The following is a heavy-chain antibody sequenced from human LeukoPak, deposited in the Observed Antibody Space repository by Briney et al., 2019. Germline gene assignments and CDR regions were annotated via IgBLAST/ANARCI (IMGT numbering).Heavy chain of an antibody. Sequence: NPSETLSLTCAVYGGSFSGYYWSWIRQPPGKGLEWIGEINHSGSTNYNPSLKSRVTISVDTSKNQFSLKLSSVTAADTAVYYCARSQPTYSSSWRHYFDYWGQGTLVTVSS. V-gene: IGHV4-34*01. D-gene: IGHD6-13*01. CDR2: INHSGST. J-gene: IGHJ4*02. CDR1: GGSFSGYY. CDR3: ARSQPTYSSSWRHYFDY.